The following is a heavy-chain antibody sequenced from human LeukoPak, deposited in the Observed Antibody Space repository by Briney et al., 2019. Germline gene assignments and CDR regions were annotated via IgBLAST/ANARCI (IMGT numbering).Heavy chain of an antibody. CDR1: GFTFSDYA. D-gene: IGHD1-26*01. CDR2: ITSNGAYT. Sequence: GGSLRLSCAASGFTFSDYAIHWVRQAPGKRLQSVSAITSNGAYTHYADSVKGRFTISRDNSRNAVFLQMGGLRIEDMAVYYCARVKMGATVSDYYYYYMDVWGKGTTVTVSS. V-gene: IGHV3-64*02. CDR3: ARVKMGATVSDYYYYYMDV. J-gene: IGHJ6*03.